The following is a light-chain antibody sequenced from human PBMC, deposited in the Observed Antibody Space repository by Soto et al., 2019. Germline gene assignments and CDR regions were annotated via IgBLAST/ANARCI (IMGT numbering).Light chain of an antibody. V-gene: IGKV3-20*01. Sequence: EIVLTQSPGTLSLSPGERATLSCRASQSVSSSYLAWYQQKPGQAPRLLIYGASSRATGIPDRFSGSGSGTDFTLTISRLEPEDFVLYYSQQYSSSPLTFGGGTKVEIK. CDR3: QQYSSSPLT. CDR1: QSVSSSY. CDR2: GAS. J-gene: IGKJ4*01.